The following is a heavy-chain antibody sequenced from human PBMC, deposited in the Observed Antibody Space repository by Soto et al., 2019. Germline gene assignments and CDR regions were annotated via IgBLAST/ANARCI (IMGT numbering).Heavy chain of an antibody. Sequence: QVQLVQSGAEVKKPGASVKVSCKASGYTFSDHDINWVRQASGQGPEWLGWMNPNSGDTGYAQNFQGSVTMTRDTSKRTAYMELRSLRSEDTAVYYCARVGGNWNDDYFDYWGQGTLVTVSS. CDR3: ARVGGNWNDDYFDY. J-gene: IGHJ4*02. D-gene: IGHD1-1*01. CDR1: GYTFSDHD. V-gene: IGHV1-8*01. CDR2: MNPNSGDT.